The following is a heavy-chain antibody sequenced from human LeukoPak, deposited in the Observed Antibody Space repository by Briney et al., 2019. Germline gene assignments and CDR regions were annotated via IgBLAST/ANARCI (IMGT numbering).Heavy chain of an antibody. V-gene: IGHV4-59*01. D-gene: IGHD2-15*01. J-gene: IGHJ3*02. CDR2: IYYSGST. CDR1: GGSISSYY. Sequence: SETLSLTCTVSGGSISSYYWSWIRQPPGPGLEWSGYIYYSGSTNYNPSLKSRVTISVDTSKNQFSLKLSSVTAADTAVYYCARESYCSGGSCYEEGAFDIWGQGTMVTVSS. CDR3: ARESYCSGGSCYEEGAFDI.